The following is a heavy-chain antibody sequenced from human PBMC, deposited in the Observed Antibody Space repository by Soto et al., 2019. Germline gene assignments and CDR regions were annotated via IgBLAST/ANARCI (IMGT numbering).Heavy chain of an antibody. Sequence: SETLSLTCTVSGGSISSYYWSWIRQPPGKGLEWIGYIYYSGSTNYNPSLKSRVTISVDTSKNQFSLKLSSVTAADTAVYYCARAKAPNWFDPWGQGTLVTVSS. J-gene: IGHJ5*02. CDR3: ARAKAPNWFDP. CDR1: GGSISSYY. CDR2: IYYSGST. V-gene: IGHV4-59*01.